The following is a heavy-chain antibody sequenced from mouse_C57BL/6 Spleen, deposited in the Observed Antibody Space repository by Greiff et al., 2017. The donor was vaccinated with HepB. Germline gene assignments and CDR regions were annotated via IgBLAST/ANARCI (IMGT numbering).Heavy chain of an antibody. CDR1: GYTFTDYN. Sequence: EVQLQQSGPELVKPGASVKIPCKASGYTFTDYNMDWVKQSHGKSLEWIGDINPNNGGTIYNQKFKGKATLTVDKSSSTAYMELRSLTSEDTAVYYCARRDYYDYAGDYYAMDYWGQGTSVTVSS. J-gene: IGHJ4*01. CDR3: ARRDYYDYAGDYYAMDY. V-gene: IGHV1-18*01. D-gene: IGHD2-4*01. CDR2: INPNNGGT.